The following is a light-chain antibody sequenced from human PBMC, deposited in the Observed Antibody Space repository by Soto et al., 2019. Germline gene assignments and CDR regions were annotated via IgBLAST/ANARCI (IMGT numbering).Light chain of an antibody. CDR1: SSDVDTYKY. Sequence: QSALTQPASVSGSPGQSITISCTGTSSDVDTYKYVSWYQQHPGKAPKLMIYEVSHRPSGVSDRFSGPKSGNTASLTISGLQAEDEADYYCCSYAGSTTRVLFGGGTKVTVL. J-gene: IGLJ2*01. CDR2: EVS. V-gene: IGLV2-14*01. CDR3: CSYAGSTTRVL.